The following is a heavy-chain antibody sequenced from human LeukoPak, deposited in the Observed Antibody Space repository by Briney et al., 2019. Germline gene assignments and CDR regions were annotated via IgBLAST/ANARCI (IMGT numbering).Heavy chain of an antibody. CDR2: ISAYNGNT. CDR3: ARPNCSSTSCYLDY. J-gene: IGHJ4*02. D-gene: IGHD2-2*01. V-gene: IGHV1-18*01. CDR1: GYTFTSYG. Sequence: GASVKVSCKASGYTFTSYGISWVRQAPGQGLEWMGWISAYNGNTNYAQKLQGRVTMTTDTSTSTAYMELRSLRSDDTAVYYCARPNCSSTSCYLDYWGQGTLVTVSS.